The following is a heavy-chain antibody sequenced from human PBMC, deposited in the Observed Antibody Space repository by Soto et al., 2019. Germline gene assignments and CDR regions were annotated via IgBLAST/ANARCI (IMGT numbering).Heavy chain of an antibody. CDR3: VRDLLGSGGHFDY. D-gene: IGHD7-27*01. CDR2: IWYDGSNT. J-gene: IGHJ4*02. CDR1: GFIFSSFG. Sequence: GGSLRLCCAASGFIFSSFGMHWVRQAPGKGLEWVAHIWYDGSNTYYADSVKGRFTISRDNSRNTLYLQMNSLRAEDTAVYHCVRDLLGSGGHFDYWGQGTPVTVSS. V-gene: IGHV3-33*01.